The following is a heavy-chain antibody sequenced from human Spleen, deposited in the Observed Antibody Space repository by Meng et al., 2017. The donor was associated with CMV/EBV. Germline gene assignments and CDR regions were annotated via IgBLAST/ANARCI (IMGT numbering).Heavy chain of an antibody. V-gene: IGHV3-64*02. CDR3: AREGGAAWHYGMDV. CDR2: ISNNGGRT. CDR1: GFTFSIYW. J-gene: IGHJ6*02. Sequence: GESLKISCAASGFTFSIYWMTWVRQAPGKGLEYVSGISNNGGRTYYADSVKGRFTISRDNSKNTLYLQMNSLRAEDTAVYYRAREGGAAWHYGMDVWGQGTTVTVSS. D-gene: IGHD1-26*01.